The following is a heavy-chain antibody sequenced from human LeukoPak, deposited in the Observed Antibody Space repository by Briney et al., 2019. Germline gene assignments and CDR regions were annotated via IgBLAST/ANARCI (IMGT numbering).Heavy chain of an antibody. V-gene: IGHV3-7*03. CDR3: ARGGGLDV. J-gene: IGHJ4*02. CDR2: INHNGNVN. Sequence: GGSLRLSCAASGFTFSSYWMNWARQAPGKGLEWVASINHNGNVNYYVDSVKGRFTISRDNAKNSLYLQMSNLRAEDTAVYFCARGGGLDVWGQGTQVTVSS. CDR1: GFTFSSYW. D-gene: IGHD3/OR15-3a*01.